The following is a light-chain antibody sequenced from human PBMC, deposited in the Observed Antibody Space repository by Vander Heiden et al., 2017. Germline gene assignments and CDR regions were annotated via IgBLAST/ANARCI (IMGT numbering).Light chain of an antibody. CDR2: AAS. Sequence: DIQMTQSTSSLSASVGDRVTITCRASQSISSYLNWYQQKPGKAPKLLIYAASSLQSGVPSRFSGSGSGTDFTLTISSLQPEDFATYYCQQSYSTLRCTFGQGTKVEIK. CDR1: QSISSY. V-gene: IGKV1-39*01. J-gene: IGKJ1*01. CDR3: QQSYSTLRCT.